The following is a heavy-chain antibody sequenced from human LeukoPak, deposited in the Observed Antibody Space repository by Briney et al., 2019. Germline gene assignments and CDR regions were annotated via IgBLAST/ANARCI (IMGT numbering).Heavy chain of an antibody. CDR2: ISDDSSFT. V-gene: IGHV3-23*01. CDR1: GLRFRSYA. J-gene: IGHJ4*02. CDR3: AKGRCSGVGCDSFHS. Sequence: PGGSLRLSCVASGLRFRSYAMNWVRQAPGKELECISTISDDSSFTYYADSVKGRSAISRDDSKNTLYLQMNNLKVEDTAVYYCAKGRCSGVGCDSFHSWGQGALVTVSS. D-gene: IGHD2-15*01.